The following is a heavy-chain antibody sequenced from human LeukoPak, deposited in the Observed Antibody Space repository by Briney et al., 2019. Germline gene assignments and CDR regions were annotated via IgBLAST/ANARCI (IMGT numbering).Heavy chain of an antibody. J-gene: IGHJ2*01. CDR3: ARGYYPPRWYFDL. V-gene: IGHV4-34*01. CDR1: GVYFSSYS. Sequence: ASETLSLTCALYGVYFSSYSRSWPWIRRTPAKGLEWIGEIIEKGNANYNPSLKSRVTIDLDTSKNQFSLKLTSMTAADTAMYYCARGYYPPRWYFDLWGRGTLVTVSS. CDR2: IIEKGNA. D-gene: IGHD3-10*01.